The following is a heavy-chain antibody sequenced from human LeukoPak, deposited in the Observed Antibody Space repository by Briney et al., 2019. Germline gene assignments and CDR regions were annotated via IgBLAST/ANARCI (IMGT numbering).Heavy chain of an antibody. CDR2: IHSGGDT. D-gene: IGHD2-15*01. Sequence: GGSLRLSCAASGFTVSSNYISWVRQAPGKGLEWVSVIHSGGDTGSADSVKDRFTISRDNSKNTLYLQLNSLRVEDTAVYYCARVRYCSGGTCKYYGMDVWGQGTTVTVSS. J-gene: IGHJ6*02. CDR1: GFTVSSNY. V-gene: IGHV3-66*01. CDR3: ARVRYCSGGTCKYYGMDV.